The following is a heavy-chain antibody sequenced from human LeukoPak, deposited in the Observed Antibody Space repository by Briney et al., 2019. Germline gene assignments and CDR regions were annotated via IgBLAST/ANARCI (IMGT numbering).Heavy chain of an antibody. CDR3: ARSPAYCGGDCRQIGAFDI. CDR1: GGSFSGYY. CDR2: INHSGST. V-gene: IGHV4-34*01. J-gene: IGHJ3*02. D-gene: IGHD2-21*02. Sequence: SETLSLTCAVYGGSFSGYYWSWIRQPPGKGLEWIGEINHSGSTNYNPSLKSRVTISVDTSKNQFSLKLSSVTAADTAVYYCARSPAYCGGDCRQIGAFDIWGQGTMVTVSS.